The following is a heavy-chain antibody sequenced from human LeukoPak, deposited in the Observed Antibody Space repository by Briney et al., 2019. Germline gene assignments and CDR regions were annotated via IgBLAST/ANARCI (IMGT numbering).Heavy chain of an antibody. CDR1: GFTFSSYG. J-gene: IGHJ6*04. CDR2: IWYDGSNK. CDR3: ARDLGYSGYDYYYGMDV. D-gene: IGHD5-12*01. V-gene: IGHV3-33*01. Sequence: GGSLRLSCAASGFTFSSYGMHWVRQAPGKGLEWAAVIWYDGSNKYYADSVKGRFTISRDNSKNTLYLQMNSLRAEDTAVYYCARDLGYSGYDYYYGMDVWGKGTTVTVSS.